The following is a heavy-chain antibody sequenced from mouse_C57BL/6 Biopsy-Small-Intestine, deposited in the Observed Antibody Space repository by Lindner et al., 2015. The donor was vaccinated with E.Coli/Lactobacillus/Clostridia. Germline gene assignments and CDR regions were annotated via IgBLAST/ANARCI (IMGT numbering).Heavy chain of an antibody. CDR2: INPYNDGT. D-gene: IGHD2-5*01. CDR1: GYTFTNYV. J-gene: IGHJ3*01. Sequence: VQLQESGPELVSPGASVRMSCKASGYTFTNYVMHWVKQKPGQGLEWIGYINPYNDGTKYNEKFKGKATLTSDKSSSTVYMELSSLTSEDSAVYYCARREYSYSNYGFAYWGQGTLVTVSA. V-gene: IGHV1-14*01. CDR3: ARREYSYSNYGFAY.